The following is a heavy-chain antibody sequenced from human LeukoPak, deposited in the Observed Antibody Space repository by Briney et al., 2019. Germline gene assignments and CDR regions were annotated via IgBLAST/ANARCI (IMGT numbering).Heavy chain of an antibody. V-gene: IGHV4-34*01. Sequence: SETLSLTCAGYGGSFSGYYWSWIRQPPGNGLEGSGEINHSGSTNYKPSLNSRVTISVDTSNNQFSLKLSSVTAADTAVYYCARRRITMIVKVAFDIWGQGTMVTVSS. J-gene: IGHJ3*02. CDR3: ARRRITMIVKVAFDI. CDR1: GGSFSGYY. CDR2: INHSGST. D-gene: IGHD3-22*01.